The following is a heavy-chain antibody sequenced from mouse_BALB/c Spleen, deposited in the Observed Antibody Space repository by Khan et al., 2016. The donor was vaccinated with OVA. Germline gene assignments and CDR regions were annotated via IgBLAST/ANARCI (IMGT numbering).Heavy chain of an antibody. CDR3: ADHLTRSFAY. V-gene: IGHV5-6*01. D-gene: IGHD1-3*01. Sequence: EVELVESGGDLVKPGGSLKLSCTASGFTFSSYSMSWVRQTPDKRLEWVASISSGGDYTYYPDSVKGRFTISRDNAKNTLYLQMSDLKSEDTAMYSSADHLTRSFAYWDQGTLVTVSA. J-gene: IGHJ3*01. CDR1: GFTFSSYS. CDR2: ISSGGDYT.